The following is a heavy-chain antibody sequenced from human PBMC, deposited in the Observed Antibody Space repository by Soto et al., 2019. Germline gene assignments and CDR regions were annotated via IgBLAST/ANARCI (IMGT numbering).Heavy chain of an antibody. Sequence: ESGGGLIQPGGSLRLSCAASGFTVSNNYMTWVRQAPGKGLEWVSFIYSGGSTYYADSVKGQFTISRDNFKNTLYLQMNSLRAEDTAVYYCARGYSYTQPVFDYWGLGTLVTVSS. CDR1: GFTVSNNY. V-gene: IGHV3-53*01. CDR2: IYSGGST. D-gene: IGHD5-18*01. CDR3: ARGYSYTQPVFDY. J-gene: IGHJ4*02.